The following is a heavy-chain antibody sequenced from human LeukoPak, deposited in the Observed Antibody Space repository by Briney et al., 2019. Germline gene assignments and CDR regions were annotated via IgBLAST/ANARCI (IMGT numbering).Heavy chain of an antibody. CDR1: GGSISNYY. D-gene: IGHD3-22*01. Sequence: PSETLSLTCTVSGGSISNYYWSWIRQSPGKGLEWIGYIYYSGSTNYNPSLRSRVTISVDMSKNKFSLKLTSVTAADTAVYFCARVQSSGYSDYWGRGTLVTVSA. J-gene: IGHJ4*02. V-gene: IGHV4-59*01. CDR3: ARVQSSGYSDY. CDR2: IYYSGST.